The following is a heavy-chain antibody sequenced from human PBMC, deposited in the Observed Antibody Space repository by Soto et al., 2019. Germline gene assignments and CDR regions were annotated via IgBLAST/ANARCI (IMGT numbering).Heavy chain of an antibody. V-gene: IGHV1-3*01. J-gene: IGHJ6*02. CDR2: IDAGNGNT. Sequence: ASVKVACKASGYTFTSYPTHWVRQAPGQRLEWMGWIDAGNGNTKYSQKFRGRVTFTTDTSASTAYMDLSSLRSEDTAVYYCASAGYSYASPYYGMDVWGQGTTVTVSS. CDR3: ASAGYSYASPYYGMDV. CDR1: GYTFTSYP. D-gene: IGHD5-18*01.